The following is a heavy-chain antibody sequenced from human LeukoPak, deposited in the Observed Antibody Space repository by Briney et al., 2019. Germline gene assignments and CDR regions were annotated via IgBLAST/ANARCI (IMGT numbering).Heavy chain of an antibody. CDR3: ARDEGYYYGSSGYPYCMDV. Sequence: SVNVSFKSSVGTFSSYAISWVRQPPGQGLELMGRIIPILGIANSAQKFQGRVTITADKSTSKAYMELSSLRSDDTAVDYCARDEGYYYGSSGYPYCMDVWGQGTTVTVSS. V-gene: IGHV1-69*04. CDR1: VGTFSSYA. CDR2: IIPILGIA. J-gene: IGHJ6*02. D-gene: IGHD3-22*01.